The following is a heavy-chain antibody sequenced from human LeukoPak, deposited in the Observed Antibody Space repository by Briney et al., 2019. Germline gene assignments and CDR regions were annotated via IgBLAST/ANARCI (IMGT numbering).Heavy chain of an antibody. Sequence: HGESLKISCKGSGYSFTSYWIGWVRQMPGKGLEWMGIIYPGDSDTRYSPSFQGQVTISADKSISTAYLQWSSLKASDTAMYYCASGRRSAGWSWRYFDYWGQGTLVTVSS. CDR3: ASGRRSAGWSWRYFDY. CDR2: IYPGDSDT. D-gene: IGHD6-19*01. J-gene: IGHJ4*02. V-gene: IGHV5-51*01. CDR1: GYSFTSYW.